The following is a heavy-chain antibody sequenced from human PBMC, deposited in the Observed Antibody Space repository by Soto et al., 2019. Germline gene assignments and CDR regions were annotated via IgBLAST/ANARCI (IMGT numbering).Heavy chain of an antibody. V-gene: IGHV3-74*01. J-gene: IGHJ6*02. CDR2: INSDGSST. CDR3: ARGSAVADTSYYYGMDV. Sequence: GGSLRLSCAASGFTFSNYWMYWVRQAPGKGLVWVSRINSDGSSTSYADSVKGRFTISRDNAKNTLYLQMNSLRAEDTAVYYCARGSAVADTSYYYGMDVWGQGTTVTVSS. CDR1: GFTFSNYW. D-gene: IGHD2-15*01.